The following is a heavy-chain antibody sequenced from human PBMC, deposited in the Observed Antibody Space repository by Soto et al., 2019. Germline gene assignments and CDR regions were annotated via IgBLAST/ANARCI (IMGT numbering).Heavy chain of an antibody. V-gene: IGHV4-39*01. Sequence: SETLSLTCTVSGDSIRSGTYSWDWLRQSPGKGLEWIGCFWSTGATYYNPSLKGRLTISLDTSKNQFSLNLNSVTAADTAVHICARRPLAYFDYWGRGTQVTVSS. CDR3: ARRPLAYFDY. J-gene: IGHJ4*02. D-gene: IGHD6-13*01. CDR2: FWSTGAT. CDR1: GDSIRSGTYS.